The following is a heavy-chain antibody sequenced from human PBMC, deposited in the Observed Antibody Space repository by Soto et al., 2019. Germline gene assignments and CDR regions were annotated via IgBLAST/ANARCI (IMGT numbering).Heavy chain of an antibody. CDR2: ISDDGSNK. D-gene: IGHD3-9*01. Sequence: PGGSLRLSCAASGFTFSSYGMHWVRQAPGKGLEWVAVISDDGSNKYYADSVKGRFTISRDNSKNTLYLQMNSLRAEDTAVYYCAKTPLRYFDWSLGYFDYWGQGTQVTVSS. J-gene: IGHJ4*02. CDR1: GFTFSSYG. V-gene: IGHV3-30*18. CDR3: AKTPLRYFDWSLGYFDY.